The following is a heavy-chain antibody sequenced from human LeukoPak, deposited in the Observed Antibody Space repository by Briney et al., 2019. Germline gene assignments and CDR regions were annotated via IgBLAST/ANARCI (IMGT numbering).Heavy chain of an antibody. CDR1: GYTFTSYD. J-gene: IGHJ4*02. CDR2: INPNSGGT. CDR3: ARDRNYYFDY. Sequence: ASVKVSCKASGYTFTSYDINWVRQATGQGLEWMGWINPNSGGTNYAQKFQGRVTMTRDTSISTAYMELSSLRSDDTAVYYCARDRNYYFDYWGQGTLVTVSS. V-gene: IGHV1-2*02.